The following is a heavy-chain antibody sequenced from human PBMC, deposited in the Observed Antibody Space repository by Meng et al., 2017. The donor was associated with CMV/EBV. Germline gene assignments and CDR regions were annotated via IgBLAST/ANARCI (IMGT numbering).Heavy chain of an antibody. Sequence: SETLSLTCTVSGGSVSSGSYYWSWIRQPPGKGLEWIGYIYYSGSTNYNPSLKSRVTISVDTSKNQFSLKLSSVTAADTAVYYCARGGDSSVNTKRDYYYGMDVWGQGTTVTVSS. CDR1: GGSVSSGSYY. J-gene: IGHJ6*02. V-gene: IGHV4-61*01. D-gene: IGHD3-22*01. CDR3: ARGGDSSVNTKRDYYYGMDV. CDR2: IYYSGST.